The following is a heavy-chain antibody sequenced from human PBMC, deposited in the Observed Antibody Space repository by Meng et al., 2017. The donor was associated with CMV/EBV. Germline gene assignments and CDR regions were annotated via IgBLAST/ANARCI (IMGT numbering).Heavy chain of an antibody. CDR1: SGSISSYY. CDR2: IYYSGST. D-gene: IGHD3-10*01. J-gene: IGHJ5*02. CDR3: ARDSRGHGGEFDP. V-gene: IGHV4-59*01. Sequence: GSLRLSCTVSSGSISSYYWSWIRQPPGKGLEWIGYIYYSGSTNYNPSLKSRVTISVDTSKNQFSLKLSSVTAADTAVYYCARDSRGHGGEFDPWGQGTLVTVSS.